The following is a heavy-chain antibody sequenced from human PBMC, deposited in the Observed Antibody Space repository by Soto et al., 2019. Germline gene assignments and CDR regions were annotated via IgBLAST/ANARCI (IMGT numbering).Heavy chain of an antibody. CDR2: IIPLFGTA. V-gene: IGHV1-69*01. D-gene: IGHD6-19*01. J-gene: IGHJ4*02. CDR3: AGVTPNSGWFDFDY. Sequence: QVQLVQSGAEVKKPGSSVKVSCKASGGTFSSYAISWVRQAPGQGLDWMGGIIPLFGTANYAQKFQGRVTITADESTSTVYMELCGLRSEDTAVYYCAGVTPNSGWFDFDYWGQGTLVTVSS. CDR1: GGTFSSYA.